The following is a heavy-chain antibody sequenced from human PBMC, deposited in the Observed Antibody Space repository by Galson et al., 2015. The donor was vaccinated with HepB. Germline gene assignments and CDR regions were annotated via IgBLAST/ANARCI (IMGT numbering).Heavy chain of an antibody. J-gene: IGHJ5*02. CDR1: GFTFGRHS. Sequence: CAASGFTFGRHSMNWVRQAPGKGLEWISYIRSDSGVTKSPDSVKGRFTISRDNARNSLYLQMNSLRDEDSAVYYCARGLGSASYSDHRFDPWGQGTLVTVSS. CDR3: ARGLGSASYSDHRFDP. D-gene: IGHD3-10*01. V-gene: IGHV3-48*02. CDR2: IRSDSGVT.